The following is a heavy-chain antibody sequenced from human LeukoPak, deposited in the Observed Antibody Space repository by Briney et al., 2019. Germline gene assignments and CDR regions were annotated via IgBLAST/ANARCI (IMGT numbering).Heavy chain of an antibody. V-gene: IGHV3-23*01. J-gene: IGHJ6*03. CDR1: GFTFSFYG. CDR2: ITGSGGTT. CDR3: AKDHLPGRDYYSMDV. Sequence: GGSLRLSCVASGFTFSFYGMTWVRQAPGKGLEWVSGITGSGGTTFSADSVKGRFTISRDNSKNTLYLQMNSLRAEDTALYYCAKDHLPGRDYYSMDVWGKGTTVTVSS.